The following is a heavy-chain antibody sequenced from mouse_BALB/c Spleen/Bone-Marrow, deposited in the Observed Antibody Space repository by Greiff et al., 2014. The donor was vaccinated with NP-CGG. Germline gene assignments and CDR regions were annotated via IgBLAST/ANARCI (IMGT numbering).Heavy chain of an antibody. CDR3: ARHQRYYAMDY. V-gene: IGHV5-6*02. J-gene: IGHJ4*01. Sequence: EVMLVESGGDLVKPGGSLKLSCAASGFTFSSYGMSWGRQTPDKRLEWVATISSGGSNTYYPDGVKGRFTISRDNAKNTLYLQMSSLKSEDTAMYYCARHQRYYAMDYWGQGTSVTVSS. CDR2: ISSGGSNT. CDR1: GFTFSSYG.